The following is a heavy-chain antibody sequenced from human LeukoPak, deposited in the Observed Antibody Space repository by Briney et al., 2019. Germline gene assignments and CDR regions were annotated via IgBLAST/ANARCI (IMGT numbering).Heavy chain of an antibody. V-gene: IGHV3-13*05. CDR1: GFTFSTYD. J-gene: IGHJ3*02. D-gene: IGHD5-18*01. Sequence: GGSLRLSCADSGFTFSTYDIHWVRQATGKGLEWVSAIGTAGDPYYPGSVKGRFTFSRENAKNSLYLQMNSLRAGDTAVYYCARDKVNTGLDAFDIWGQGTMVTVSS. CDR2: IGTAGDP. CDR3: ARDKVNTGLDAFDI.